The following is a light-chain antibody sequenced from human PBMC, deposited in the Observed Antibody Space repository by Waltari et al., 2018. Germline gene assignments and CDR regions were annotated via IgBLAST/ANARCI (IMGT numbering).Light chain of an antibody. J-gene: IGLJ2*01. CDR2: YVS. Sequence: QSALTQPASVSGSPGQSITISCTGTSSDIGGYTYVSRYQPVPGKAPKPMIYYVSNRPSGVSSRFSGSKSSNTASLTISGLQAEDEADYFCSSYMDSSTLELFGGGTSLTVL. CDR1: SSDIGGYTY. V-gene: IGLV2-14*03. CDR3: SSYMDSSTLEL.